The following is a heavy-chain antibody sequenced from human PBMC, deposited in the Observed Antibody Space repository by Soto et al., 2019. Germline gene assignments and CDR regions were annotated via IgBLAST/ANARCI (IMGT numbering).Heavy chain of an antibody. Sequence: SETLSLTCTVSGGSMSSYYWTWIRQPAGKGLEWIGRVYSSGGTHYNPSLKSRVTISLDTSKNQFSLRLLSVTDADTAVYYCARGQRFSDWFDPWGQGTLVTAPQ. J-gene: IGHJ5*02. D-gene: IGHD3-3*01. CDR3: ARGQRFSDWFDP. CDR2: VYSSGGT. CDR1: GGSMSSYY. V-gene: IGHV4-4*07.